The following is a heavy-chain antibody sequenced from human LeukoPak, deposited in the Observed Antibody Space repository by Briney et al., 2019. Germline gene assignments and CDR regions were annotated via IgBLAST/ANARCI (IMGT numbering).Heavy chain of an antibody. CDR3: ARAPPLYGDYPYGMDV. D-gene: IGHD4-17*01. V-gene: IGHV3-13*01. CDR2: IGTAGDT. Sequence: GGSLRLSCAASGFTFSSYDMHWVRHATGKGLEWVSAIGTAGDTYYPGSVKGRFTVSRENAKNSLYLQMNSLRAGDTAVYYCARAPPLYGDYPYGMDVRGQGTTVTVSS. CDR1: GFTFSSYD. J-gene: IGHJ6*02.